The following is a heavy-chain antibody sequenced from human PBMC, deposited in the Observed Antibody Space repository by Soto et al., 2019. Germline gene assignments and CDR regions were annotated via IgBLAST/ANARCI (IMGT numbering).Heavy chain of an antibody. V-gene: IGHV3-23*01. Sequence: DVQLLESGGDLVQPGGSLRLSCIASGFTFRNYAMAWVRRAPGEDLEWVSAIGTSGTPTLYADSVKSRFSISRDDSRNTVSLQMYSLGVEDTATYYCTRILWSSRRDALDIWGQGTTVTVSS. J-gene: IGHJ6*02. D-gene: IGHD2-21*01. CDR2: IGTSGTPT. CDR3: TRILWSSRRDALDI. CDR1: GFTFRNYA.